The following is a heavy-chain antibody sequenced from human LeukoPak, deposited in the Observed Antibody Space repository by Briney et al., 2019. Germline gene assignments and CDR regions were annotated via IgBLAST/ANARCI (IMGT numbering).Heavy chain of an antibody. J-gene: IGHJ4*02. D-gene: IGHD1-26*01. CDR3: ARVRVGATDFAY. Sequence: GASVKVSCKASGGTFSSYAISWVRQAPGQGLEWMGGIIPIFGTANYAQKFQGRVTITTDESTSTAYMELSSLRSEDTAVYYCARVRVGATDFAYWGQGPLVTVSS. CDR2: IIPIFGTA. CDR1: GGTFSSYA. V-gene: IGHV1-69*05.